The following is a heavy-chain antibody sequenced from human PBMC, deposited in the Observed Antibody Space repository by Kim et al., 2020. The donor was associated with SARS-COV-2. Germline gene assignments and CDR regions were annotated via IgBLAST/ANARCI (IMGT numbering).Heavy chain of an antibody. V-gene: IGHV5-51*01. J-gene: IGHJ5*02. Sequence: YSPSFQGQVTISADKSISTAYLQWSSLKASDTAMYYCASIAAAVSWFDPWGQGTLVTVSS. CDR3: ASIAAAVSWFDP. D-gene: IGHD6-13*01.